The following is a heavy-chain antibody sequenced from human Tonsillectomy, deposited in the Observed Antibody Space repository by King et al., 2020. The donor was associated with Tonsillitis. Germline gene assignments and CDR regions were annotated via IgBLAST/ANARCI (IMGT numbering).Heavy chain of an antibody. J-gene: IGHJ4*02. CDR2: ISYDGSNK. D-gene: IGHD4-17*01. CDR3: ARDPGGYGDYGGMIEY. CDR1: GFTFSSYA. Sequence: VQLVESGGGVVQPGRSLRLSCAASGFTFSSYAMHWVRQAPGRGLEWVAVISYDGSNKYYADSVKGRFTISRDNSKNTLYLQMNSLRAEDTAMYYCARDPGGYGDYGGMIEYWGRGTLVTVSS. V-gene: IGHV3-30*04.